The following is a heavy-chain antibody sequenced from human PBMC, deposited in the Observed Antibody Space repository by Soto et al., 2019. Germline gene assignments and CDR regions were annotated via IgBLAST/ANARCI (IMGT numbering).Heavy chain of an antibody. D-gene: IGHD6-6*01. CDR3: AKVIAPPYYYGMDV. Sequence: QPGGSLRLSCAASGFTFSSYAMSWVRQAPGKGLEWVSALSGSGGASYYAESLKGRFIISRDNSKNTLYLQMNGLRAEDTAIYYCAKVIAPPYYYGMDVWGQGTTVTVSS. V-gene: IGHV3-23*01. CDR1: GFTFSSYA. CDR2: LSGSGGAS. J-gene: IGHJ6*02.